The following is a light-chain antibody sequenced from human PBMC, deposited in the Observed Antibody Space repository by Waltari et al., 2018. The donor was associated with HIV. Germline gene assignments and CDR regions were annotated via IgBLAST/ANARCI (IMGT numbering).Light chain of an antibody. CDR2: SHN. CDR1: SSNTGSNI. CDR3: SSHAGSKVV. J-gene: IGLJ2*01. V-gene: IGLV1-44*01. Sequence: QSLLTQPPSASGTPGQRVTISCSGSSSNTGSNIVNWYQQFPGTAPKFLISSHNQRPSGVPDRFSGSKSGNTASLTVSGLQPEDEADYYCSSHAGSKVVFGGGTRLTVL.